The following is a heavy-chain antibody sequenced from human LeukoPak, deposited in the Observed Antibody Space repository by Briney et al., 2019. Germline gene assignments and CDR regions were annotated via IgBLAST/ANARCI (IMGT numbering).Heavy chain of an antibody. V-gene: IGHV4-59*11. Sequence: PSETPSLTCTVSGGSMNSHYWSWIRQPPGKGLEWLGYISYIGSTNYSPSLKSRVTISVDTSKNQFSLRLSSVTAADTAVYFCAGDQLALNALNIWGQGTMVSVSS. J-gene: IGHJ3*02. D-gene: IGHD1-1*01. CDR1: GGSMNSHY. CDR3: AGDQLALNALNI. CDR2: ISYIGST.